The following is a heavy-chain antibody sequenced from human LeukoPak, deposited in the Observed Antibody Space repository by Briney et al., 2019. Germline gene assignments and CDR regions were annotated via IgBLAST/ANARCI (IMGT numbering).Heavy chain of an antibody. J-gene: IGHJ4*02. V-gene: IGHV1-69*13. CDR2: IIPIFGTA. Sequence: ASVKVSCKASGGTFSSYAISWVRQAPGQGLEWMGGIIPIFGTANYAQKFQGRVTITADESTSTAYMELSSLRSGDAAVYYCARGNILVLLGEPRPADFDYWGQGTLVTVSS. CDR1: GGTFSSYA. CDR3: ARGNILVLLGEPRPADFDY. D-gene: IGHD3-16*01.